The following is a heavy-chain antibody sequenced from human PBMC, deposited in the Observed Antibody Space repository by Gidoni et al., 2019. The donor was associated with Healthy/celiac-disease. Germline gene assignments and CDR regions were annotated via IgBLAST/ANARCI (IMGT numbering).Heavy chain of an antibody. CDR2: IYYSGST. Sequence: QLQLQESGPGLVKPSETLSLTCTVSGGSISSSSYYWGWIRQPPGKGLEWIGSIYYSGSTYYNPSLKSRVTISVDTSKNQFSLKLSSVTAADTAVYYCARLIIKDYYGSGSPENFDYWGQGTLVTVSS. CDR1: GGSISSSSYY. D-gene: IGHD3-10*01. CDR3: ARLIIKDYYGSGSPENFDY. V-gene: IGHV4-39*01. J-gene: IGHJ4*02.